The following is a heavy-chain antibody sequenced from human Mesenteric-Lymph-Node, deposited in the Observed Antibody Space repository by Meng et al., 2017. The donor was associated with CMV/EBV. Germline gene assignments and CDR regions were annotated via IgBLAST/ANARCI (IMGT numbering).Heavy chain of an antibody. J-gene: IGHJ6*02. D-gene: IGHD3-3*01. CDR3: ARPIYDFWSGSRDSYYYGMDV. CDR2: ISYDGKNK. Sequence: GESLKISCAASGFTFSSFAMHWVRQAPGKGLEWVAVISYDGKNKYYADSVEGRFTISRDNSKNTLYLQMNSLRDEDTAVYYCARPIYDFWSGSRDSYYYGMDVWGQGTTVTVSS. CDR1: GFTFSSFA. V-gene: IGHV3-30*04.